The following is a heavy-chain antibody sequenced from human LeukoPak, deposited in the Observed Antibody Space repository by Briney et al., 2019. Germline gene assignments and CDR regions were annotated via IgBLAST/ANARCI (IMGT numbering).Heavy chain of an antibody. V-gene: IGHV3-7*01. Sequence: GGSLRLSCAASGFTFSRFWMSWVRQAPGKGLEWVANIKQDGSERYYVDSVKGRFTISRDNAKNSLYLQMNSLRGEDTAVYSCARIASAGFDYWGQGALVTVSS. CDR1: GFTFSRFW. J-gene: IGHJ4*02. CDR2: IKQDGSER. CDR3: ARIASAGFDY. D-gene: IGHD6-13*01.